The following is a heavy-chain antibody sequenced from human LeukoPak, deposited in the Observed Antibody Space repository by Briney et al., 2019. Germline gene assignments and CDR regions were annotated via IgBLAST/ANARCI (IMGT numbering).Heavy chain of an antibody. V-gene: IGHV3-13*04. Sequence: GGSLRLSCSASGFTFSSYDMHWVRQVTGKGLEWVSAIDTVGDTYYPGSVKGRFIISRENAKNSLYLQLNSLRAGDTAVYYCARERMDDSSGKALQYLDYWGQVTLVTVSS. J-gene: IGHJ4*02. CDR2: IDTVGDT. CDR3: ARERMDDSSGKALQYLDY. D-gene: IGHD3-22*01. CDR1: GFTFSSYD.